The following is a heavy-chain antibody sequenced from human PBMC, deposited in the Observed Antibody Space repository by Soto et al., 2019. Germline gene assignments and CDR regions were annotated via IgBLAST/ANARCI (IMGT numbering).Heavy chain of an antibody. D-gene: IGHD1-26*01. Sequence: SETLSLTCAVSGYSISSGYYWGWIRQPPGKGLEWIGSIYHSGSTYYNPSLKSRVTISVDTSKNQFSLKLSSVTAADTAVYYCARDLATRFYFDYWGQGTLVTXSS. V-gene: IGHV4-38-2*02. CDR2: IYHSGST. J-gene: IGHJ4*02. CDR1: GYSISSGYY. CDR3: ARDLATRFYFDY.